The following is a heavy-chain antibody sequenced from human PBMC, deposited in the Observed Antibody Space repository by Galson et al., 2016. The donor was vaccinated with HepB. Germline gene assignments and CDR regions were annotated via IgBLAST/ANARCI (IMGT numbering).Heavy chain of an antibody. J-gene: IGHJ5*01. Sequence: SLRLSCAASGFTFNTYAMSWVRQAPGKGLEWVSTLSASGGATYYSDSVKGRFTISRDNSKNTLYLQMNSLRAEDTAIYYCATDGIHTSDWYGSWGQGTLVTVSS. CDR3: ATDGIHTSDWYGS. CDR2: LSASGGAT. V-gene: IGHV3-23*01. CDR1: GFTFNTYA. D-gene: IGHD6-19*01.